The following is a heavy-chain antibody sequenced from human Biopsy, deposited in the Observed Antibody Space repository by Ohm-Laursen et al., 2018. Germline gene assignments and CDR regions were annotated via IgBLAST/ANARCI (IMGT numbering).Heavy chain of an antibody. CDR2: ISYDGYNK. D-gene: IGHD1-14*01. Sequence: SLRLSCTASGFTFSSYGMHWVRQTPGKGLESVALISYDGYNKWYADSVKGRFTISRDNSKNTLYLQMNSLRVEDTAVYYCAKGRSGGTGHGNWFDPWGQGTLVIVSS. V-gene: IGHV3-30*18. J-gene: IGHJ5*02. CDR1: GFTFSSYG. CDR3: AKGRSGGTGHGNWFDP.